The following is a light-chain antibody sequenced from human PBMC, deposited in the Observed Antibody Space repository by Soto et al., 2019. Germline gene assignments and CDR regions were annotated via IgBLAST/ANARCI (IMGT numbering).Light chain of an antibody. CDR1: QSVLYSSNNKNY. J-gene: IGKJ1*01. CDR2: WAS. CDR3: QQYSLPPWT. V-gene: IGKV4-1*01. Sequence: DIVMTQSPDSLAVSLGERATINCKSSQSVLYSSNNKNYLAWYQQKPGQPPRLLIYWASTRESGVPDRFSGSGSGADFSLSISSLQAEDVAVYFCQQYSLPPWTFGQGTKVDIK.